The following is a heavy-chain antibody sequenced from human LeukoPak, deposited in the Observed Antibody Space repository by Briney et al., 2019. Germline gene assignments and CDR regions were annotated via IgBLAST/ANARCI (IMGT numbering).Heavy chain of an antibody. CDR2: ISGSSGST. Sequence: PGGSLRLSCAVSGFSFSSDAMSWVRQAPGKGLEWVSGISGSSGSTYYADSVKGRFTISRDKSRNTLYLQMNSLRAEDTAVYYCAKLSGGSCYSGADQWGQGTLVTVSS. V-gene: IGHV3-23*01. J-gene: IGHJ4*02. CDR3: AKLSGGSCYSGADQ. D-gene: IGHD2-15*01. CDR1: GFSFSSDA.